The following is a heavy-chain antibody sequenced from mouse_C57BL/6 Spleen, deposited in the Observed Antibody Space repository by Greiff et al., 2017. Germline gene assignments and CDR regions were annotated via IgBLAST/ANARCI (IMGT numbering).Heavy chain of an antibody. J-gene: IGHJ2*01. CDR2: IYPGSGST. CDR3: ARGGLISAYFDY. CDR1: GYTFTSYW. D-gene: IGHD6-2*01. Sequence: VKLQQPGAELVKPGASVKMSCKASGYTFTSYWITWVKQRPGQGLEWIGDIYPGSGSTNYNEKFKSKATLTVDTSSSTAYMQLSSLTSEDSAVYYCARGGLISAYFDYWGQGTTLTVSS. V-gene: IGHV1-55*01.